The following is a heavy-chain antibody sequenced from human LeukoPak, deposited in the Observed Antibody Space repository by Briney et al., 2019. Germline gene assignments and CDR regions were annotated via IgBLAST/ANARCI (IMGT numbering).Heavy chain of an antibody. Sequence: SETLSLTCAVYGGSFSGYYWSWIRQPPGKGLEWMGEINHSGSTNYNPSLKSRVTISVDTSKNQFSLKLSSVTAADTAVYYCARVRLGRRAWFDPWGQGTLVTVSS. CDR2: INHSGST. CDR3: ARVRLGRRAWFDP. CDR1: GGSFSGYY. V-gene: IGHV4-34*01. D-gene: IGHD1-26*01. J-gene: IGHJ5*02.